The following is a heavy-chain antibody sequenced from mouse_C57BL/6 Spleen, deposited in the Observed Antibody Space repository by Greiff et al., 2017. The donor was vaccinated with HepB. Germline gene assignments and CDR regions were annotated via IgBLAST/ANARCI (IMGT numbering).Heavy chain of an antibody. CDR2: IYPGNSDT. V-gene: IGHV1-5*01. D-gene: IGHD1-1*01. CDR3: TKGYYGSSLGY. Sequence: EVQLQQSGTVLARPGASVKMSCKTSGYTFTSYWMHWVKQRPGQGLEWKGAIYPGNSDTSYNQKFKGKAKLTAVTSASTAYMELSSLTNEDSAVYYCTKGYYGSSLGYRGQGTTRTVSS. CDR1: GYTFTSYW. J-gene: IGHJ2*01.